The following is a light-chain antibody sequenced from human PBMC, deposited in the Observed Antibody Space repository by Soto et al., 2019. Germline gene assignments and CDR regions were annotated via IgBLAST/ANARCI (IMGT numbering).Light chain of an antibody. CDR3: QHYNNWPPWT. CDR1: QSVSSN. V-gene: IGKV3-15*01. CDR2: GAS. J-gene: IGKJ1*01. Sequence: IVMTQSTATLSVSPGERATLSCRASQSVSSNLAWYQQKPGQAPRLLIYGASTRATGIPARFSGSGSGTDFTLTISSLQSEDFAVYYCQHYNNWPPWTFGQGTKVEIK.